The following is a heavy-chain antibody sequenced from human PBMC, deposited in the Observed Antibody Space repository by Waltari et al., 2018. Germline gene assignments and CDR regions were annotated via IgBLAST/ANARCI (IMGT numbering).Heavy chain of an antibody. CDR1: GGSFSGYS. CDR2: INHSGST. CDR3: ARVIIGRGYRIGTTRGYYYYGMDV. V-gene: IGHV4-34*01. Sequence: QVQLQQWGAGLLKPSETLSLTCAVYGGSFSGYSWSWIRQPPGKGLEWIGEINHSGSTNYNPSLKSRVTISVDTSKNQFSLKLRSVTAADTAVYYCARVIIGRGYRIGTTRGYYYYGMDVWGQGTTVTVSS. J-gene: IGHJ6*02. D-gene: IGHD1-7*01.